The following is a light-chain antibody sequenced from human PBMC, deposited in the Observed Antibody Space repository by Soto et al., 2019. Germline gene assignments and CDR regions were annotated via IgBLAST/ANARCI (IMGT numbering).Light chain of an antibody. V-gene: IGKV3-20*01. CDR3: QQYGSSPPYT. CDR2: GAS. J-gene: IGKJ2*01. CDR1: QTVSSSY. Sequence: EIVLTQSPGTLSLSPGERATLSCRASQTVSSSYLAWYQQKPGQAPRLLIYGASSRAAGIPDRFSGSGSGTDFPLTIIRLEPEDFAVYYCQQYGSSPPYTFGQGTKVEIK.